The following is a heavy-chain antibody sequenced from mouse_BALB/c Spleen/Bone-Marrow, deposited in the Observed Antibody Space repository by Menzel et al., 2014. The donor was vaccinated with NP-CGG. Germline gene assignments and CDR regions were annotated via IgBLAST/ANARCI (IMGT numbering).Heavy chain of an antibody. V-gene: IGHV14-3*02. J-gene: IGHJ4*01. CDR3: ARSRDYGSSYYAMDY. D-gene: IGHD1-1*01. Sequence: VQLQQPGAELVKPGASVKLSCTASGFNIKDTYMHWVKQRPEQGLEWIGRIDPANGNTKYDLKFQGKATITADTSSNTAYLQLSSLTSEDTAVYYCARSRDYGSSYYAMDYWGQGTSVTVSS. CDR1: GFNIKDTY. CDR2: IDPANGNT.